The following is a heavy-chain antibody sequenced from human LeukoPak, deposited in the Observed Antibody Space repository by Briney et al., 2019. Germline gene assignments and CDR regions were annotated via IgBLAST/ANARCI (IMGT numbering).Heavy chain of an antibody. Sequence: GGSLTLSCPASGFTFSDYYMSRIRQAPGKGLELLSYINGRRTYTNYADSVKGRFTISRDNAKNSLYLQMNSLRAEDTAVYYWARDGDRCSSANCYGPGDNWGQGTLVTVSS. CDR3: ARDGDRCSSANCYGPGDN. V-gene: IGHV3-11*05. D-gene: IGHD2-2*01. CDR1: GFTFSDYY. CDR2: INGRRTYT. J-gene: IGHJ4*02.